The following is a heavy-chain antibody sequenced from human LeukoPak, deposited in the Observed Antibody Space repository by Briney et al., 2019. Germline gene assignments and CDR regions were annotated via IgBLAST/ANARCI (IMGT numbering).Heavy chain of an antibody. V-gene: IGHV1-69*06. CDR1: GGTFSSYA. Sequence: GSSVKVSCKASGGTFSSYAISWVRQAPGQGLEWMGGIIPIFGTANYAQKFQGRVTITADKSTSTAYMELSSLRSEDTAVYYCARTYYYDSSGYYLIGAFDIWGQGTMVTVSS. D-gene: IGHD3-22*01. J-gene: IGHJ3*02. CDR3: ARTYYYDSSGYYLIGAFDI. CDR2: IIPIFGTA.